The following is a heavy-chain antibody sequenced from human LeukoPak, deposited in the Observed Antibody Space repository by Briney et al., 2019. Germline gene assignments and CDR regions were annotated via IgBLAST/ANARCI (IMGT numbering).Heavy chain of an antibody. CDR2: ISGGGDSS. V-gene: IGHV3-23*01. Sequence: TGGSLRLSCAASGFTFSNNAMSWVRQAPGKGLEWVSGISGGGDSSYYVDSVKGRFTISRDSAEKSLYLQMDSLRDDDTALYYCVKDLSSNWYSFDSWGQGTLVSVSS. CDR3: VKDLSSNWYSFDS. J-gene: IGHJ4*02. CDR1: GFTFSNNA. D-gene: IGHD6-13*01.